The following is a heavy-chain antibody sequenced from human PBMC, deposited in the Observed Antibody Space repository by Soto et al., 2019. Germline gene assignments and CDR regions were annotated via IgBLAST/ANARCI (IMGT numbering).Heavy chain of an antibody. CDR2: ISANGGRT. Sequence: VQLLESGGNVIQPGGSLRLSCAASGFTFRNYAMSWVRQAPGAGLEWVSGISANGGRTYYADSVKGRFTISRDNSNNALFLQMNSLRAEDTALYYCGKDPNGDYVGAFDMWGRGTMVTVSS. V-gene: IGHV3-23*01. CDR3: GKDPNGDYVGAFDM. J-gene: IGHJ3*02. CDR1: GFTFRNYA. D-gene: IGHD4-17*01.